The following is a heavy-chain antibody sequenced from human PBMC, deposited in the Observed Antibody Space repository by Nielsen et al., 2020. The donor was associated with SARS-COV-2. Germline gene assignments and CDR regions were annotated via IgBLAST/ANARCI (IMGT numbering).Heavy chain of an antibody. V-gene: IGHV3-20*01. Sequence: GESLKISCAASGFTFDDYGMSWVRQAPGKGLEWVSGINWNGGSTGYADSVKGRFTISRDNAKSSLYLQMNSLRAEDTALYHCARLQQEERTYYYYGMDVWGQGTTVSVSS. J-gene: IGHJ6*02. CDR2: INWNGGST. D-gene: IGHD1/OR15-1a*01. CDR1: GFTFDDYG. CDR3: ARLQQEERTYYYYGMDV.